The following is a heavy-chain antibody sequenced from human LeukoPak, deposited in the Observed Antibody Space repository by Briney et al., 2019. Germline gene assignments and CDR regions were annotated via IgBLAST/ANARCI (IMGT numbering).Heavy chain of an antibody. D-gene: IGHD4-17*01. CDR2: ISDDGRRK. Sequence: GGSLRLSCAASGFSFISYGIYWVRQAPGKGLEWVGVISDDGRRKDYADSVRGRFTISRDNSKDTLYLQMNSPRAEDTAVYYCAKRPSDYGDYVTYFDYWGQGTLVTVSS. CDR1: GFSFISYG. V-gene: IGHV3-30*18. J-gene: IGHJ4*02. CDR3: AKRPSDYGDYVTYFDY.